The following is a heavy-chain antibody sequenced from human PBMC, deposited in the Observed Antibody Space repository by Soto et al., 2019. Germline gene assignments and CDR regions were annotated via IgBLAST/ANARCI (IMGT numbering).Heavy chain of an antibody. CDR1: GYSFATSG. Sequence: QVKLVQSGAEVKKPGASIKVSCKASGYSFATSGMTWVRQAPGQRLEWVGWISAYNGNSNYDQNLQDTVTMTTDTSTTTAYLELSNLRSDDSAVYYCARAGQYYDASGYANWGQGALVTVSS. V-gene: IGHV1-18*01. D-gene: IGHD3-22*01. J-gene: IGHJ4*02. CDR3: ARAGQYYDASGYAN. CDR2: ISAYNGNS.